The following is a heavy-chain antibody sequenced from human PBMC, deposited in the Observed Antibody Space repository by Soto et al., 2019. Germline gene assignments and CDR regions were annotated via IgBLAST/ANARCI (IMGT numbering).Heavy chain of an antibody. D-gene: IGHD3-22*01. CDR2: ISSSGSTI. CDR3: ARQAKLYYYDSSGYYYYYYGMDV. Sequence: PGGSLRLSXAASGFTFSSYEMNWVRQAPGKGLEWVSYISSSGSTIYYADSVKGRFTISRDNAKNSLYLQMNSLRAEDTAVYYCARQAKLYYYDSSGYYYYYYGMDVWGQGTTVTVSS. J-gene: IGHJ6*02. V-gene: IGHV3-48*03. CDR1: GFTFSSYE.